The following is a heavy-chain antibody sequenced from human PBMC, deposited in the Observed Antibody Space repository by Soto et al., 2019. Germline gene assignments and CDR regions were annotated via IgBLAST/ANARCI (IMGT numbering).Heavy chain of an antibody. CDR3: AGIGSAFDP. D-gene: IGHD2-15*01. V-gene: IGHV3-66*01. CDR1: GSPVSRNY. Sequence: GESGRLPSPASGSPVSRNYMSWVRQAPGKGLEWVSVIYSGGSTYYADSVKGRFTISRDNSKNTLYLQMNSLRAEDTAVYYCAGIGSAFDPWGQGTLVTVSS. CDR2: IYSGGST. J-gene: IGHJ5*02.